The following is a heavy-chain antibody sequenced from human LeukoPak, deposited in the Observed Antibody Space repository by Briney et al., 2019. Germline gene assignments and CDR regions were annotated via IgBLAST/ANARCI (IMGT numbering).Heavy chain of an antibody. D-gene: IGHD3-22*01. J-gene: IGHJ5*02. Sequence: SETLSLTCTVSGGSISSGGYYWSWIRQHPGKGLEWIGYIYYSGSTYYNPSLKSRVTISVDTSKNQFSLKLSSVTAADTAVYYCAREAKYYESYGWFDPWGQGTLVTVSS. CDR2: IYYSGST. V-gene: IGHV4-31*03. CDR3: AREAKYYESYGWFDP. CDR1: GGSISSGGYY.